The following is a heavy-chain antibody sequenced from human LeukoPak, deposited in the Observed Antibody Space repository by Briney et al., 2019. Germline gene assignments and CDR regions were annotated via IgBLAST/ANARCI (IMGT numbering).Heavy chain of an antibody. Sequence: GGSLRLSCAASGFTFSSYAMSWVRQAPGKGLEWVSAISGSGGSTYYADSMKGRFTISRDNSKNTLYLQMNSLRAEDTAVYYCAKGFREGCSSTSCYATPFFDYWGQGTLVTVST. D-gene: IGHD2-2*01. CDR2: ISGSGGST. CDR1: GFTFSSYA. CDR3: AKGFREGCSSTSCYATPFFDY. J-gene: IGHJ4*02. V-gene: IGHV3-23*01.